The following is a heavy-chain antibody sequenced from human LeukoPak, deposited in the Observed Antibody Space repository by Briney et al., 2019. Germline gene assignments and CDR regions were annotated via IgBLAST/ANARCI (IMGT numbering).Heavy chain of an antibody. CDR1: GFTFSSYG. D-gene: IGHD6-13*01. V-gene: IGHV3-30*03. Sequence: PGRSLRLSCAASGFTFSSYGMHWVRQAPGKGLEWVAVISYDESNKYYAESVKSRFTISRDNSKNTLYLQVNSLRAEDTAVYYCASESGPYSSSWIDYWGQGTLVTVSS. CDR3: ASESGPYSSSWIDY. CDR2: ISYDESNK. J-gene: IGHJ4*02.